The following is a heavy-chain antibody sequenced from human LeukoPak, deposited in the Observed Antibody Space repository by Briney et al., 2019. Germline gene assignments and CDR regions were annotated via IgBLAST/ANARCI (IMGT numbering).Heavy chain of an antibody. CDR1: GGSISSYY. CDR3: ARDSVDLYYFDY. D-gene: IGHD3/OR15-3a*01. V-gene: IGHV4-59*01. J-gene: IGHJ4*02. CDR2: IYYSGST. Sequence: PSETLSLTCTVSGGSISSYYWSWIRQPPGKGLEWIGYIYYSGSTNYNPSLKSRVTISVDTSKNQFSLKLSSVTAADTAVYHCARDSVDLYYFDYWGQGTLVTVSS.